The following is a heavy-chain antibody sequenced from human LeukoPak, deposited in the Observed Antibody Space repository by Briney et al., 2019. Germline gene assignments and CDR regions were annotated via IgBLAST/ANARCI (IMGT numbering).Heavy chain of an antibody. J-gene: IGHJ4*02. V-gene: IGHV4-39*07. CDR1: GGSISSSSYY. CDR2: IYYSGST. Sequence: PSETLSLTCTVSGGSISSSSYYWGWIRQPPGKGLEWIGSIYYSGSTYYNPSLKSRVTISVDTSKNQFSLKLSSVTAADTAVYYCARIHATPYKGDLDYWGQGTLVTVSS. D-gene: IGHD2-2*01. CDR3: ARIHATPYKGDLDY.